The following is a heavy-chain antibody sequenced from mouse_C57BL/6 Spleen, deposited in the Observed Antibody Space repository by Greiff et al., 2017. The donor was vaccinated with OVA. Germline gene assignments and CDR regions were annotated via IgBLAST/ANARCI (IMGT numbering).Heavy chain of an antibody. CDR3: ARGGAYSFSY. CDR1: GYTFTSYW. V-gene: IGHV1-50*01. J-gene: IGHJ3*01. Sequence: QVQLKQPGAELVKPGASVKLSCKASGYTFTSYWMQWVKPRPGQGLEWIGEIDPSDSYTNYNQKLKGQATLTVDTSSRTAYMQLSSLTSADSSVYYCARGGAYSFSYWGQGTLVTVSA. CDR2: IDPSDSYT.